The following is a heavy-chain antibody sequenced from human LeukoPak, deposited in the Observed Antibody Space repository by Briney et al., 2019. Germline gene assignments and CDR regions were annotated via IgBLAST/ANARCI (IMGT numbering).Heavy chain of an antibody. CDR3: AKSSSGFEFDY. CDR2: ISYDGSNK. D-gene: IGHD6-19*01. Sequence: GGSLRLSCAASGFTFSRNSMNWVRQAPGKRLEWVAVISYDGSNKYYADSVKGRFTISRDNSKNTLYLQMNSLRAEDTAVYYCAKSSSGFEFDYWGQGTLVTVSS. J-gene: IGHJ4*02. V-gene: IGHV3-30*18. CDR1: GFTFSRNS.